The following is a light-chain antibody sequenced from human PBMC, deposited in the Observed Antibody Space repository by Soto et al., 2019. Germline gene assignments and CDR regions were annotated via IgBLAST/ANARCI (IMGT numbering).Light chain of an antibody. V-gene: IGLV2-23*02. CDR1: SSDVGSYNL. CDR3: CSYAGSSTFVV. J-gene: IGLJ2*01. Sequence: LTQPASVSGSTGQSITISCTGTSSDVGSYNLVSWYQQHPGKAPKLMIYEVSKRPSGVSNRFSGSKSGNTASLTISGLQAEDEADYYCCSYAGSSTFVVFGGGTKVTV. CDR2: EVS.